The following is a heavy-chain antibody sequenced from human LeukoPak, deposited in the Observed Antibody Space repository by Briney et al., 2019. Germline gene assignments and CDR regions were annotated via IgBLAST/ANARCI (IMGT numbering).Heavy chain of an antibody. CDR3: AKSAGFIAVVSIDY. V-gene: IGHV3-53*01. CDR2: IYSGGST. J-gene: IGHJ4*02. Sequence: AGGSLRLSCAASGFTVSSNYMSWVRQAPGKGLEWVSVIYSGGSTYYADSVKGRFTISRDNSKNTLYLQMNSLRAEDTAVYYCAKSAGFIAVVSIDYWGQGTLVTVSS. CDR1: GFTVSSNY. D-gene: IGHD6-19*01.